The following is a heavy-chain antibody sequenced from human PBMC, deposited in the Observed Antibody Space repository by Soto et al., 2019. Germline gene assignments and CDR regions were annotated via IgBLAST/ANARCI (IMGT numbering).Heavy chain of an antibody. D-gene: IGHD1-1*01. CDR2: IYYSGST. J-gene: IGHJ4*02. Sequence: SETLSLTCTVSGGSISSYYWTWIRQPPGKRLEYIGYIYYSGSTNYNPSLKSRVTVSVDTSKNQFSLKLSSVTAADTAVYYCARRTSSGTFDYWGQGTLVTVSS. CDR3: ARRTSSGTFDY. CDR1: GGSISSYY. V-gene: IGHV4-59*08.